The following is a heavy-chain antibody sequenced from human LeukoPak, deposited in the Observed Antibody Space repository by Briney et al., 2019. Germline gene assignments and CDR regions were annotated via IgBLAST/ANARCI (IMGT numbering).Heavy chain of an antibody. J-gene: IGHJ5*02. V-gene: IGHV4-34*01. CDR3: ARGRRSFGGRLLLPGYNWFDP. CDR1: GRSFSGYY. D-gene: IGHD3-22*01. CDR2: INHSGST. Sequence: PSETLSLTCAVYGRSFSGYYWSWIRQPPGKGLEWIGEINHSGSTNYNPSLKSRVTISVDTSKNQFSLTLSSVTAADTAVYYCARGRRSFGGRLLLPGYNWFDPWGQGTLVTVSS.